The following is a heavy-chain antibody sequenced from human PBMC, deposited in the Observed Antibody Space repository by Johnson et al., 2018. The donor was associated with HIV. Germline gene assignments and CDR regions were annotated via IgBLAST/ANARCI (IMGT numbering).Heavy chain of an antibody. CDR2: ISWNSGSI. V-gene: IGHV3-9*01. J-gene: IGHJ3*02. CDR3: ANLYSSSSDAFDI. CDR1: GFTFDDYA. Sequence: VQLVESGGGVVRPGGSLRLSCAASGFTFDDYAMHWVRQAPGKGLEWVSGISWNSGSIGYADSVKGRFTISRDNAKNSLYLQMNSLRAEDTALYYCANLYSSSSDAFDIWGQGTMVTVSS. D-gene: IGHD6-6*01.